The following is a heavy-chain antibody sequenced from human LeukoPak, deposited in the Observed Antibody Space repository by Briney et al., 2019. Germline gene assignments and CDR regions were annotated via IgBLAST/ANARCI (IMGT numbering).Heavy chain of an antibody. D-gene: IGHD1-26*01. CDR3: ARGVWELPFDY. Sequence: GSSVKLSCKSSGATLSSYAISRVRHAPGQGLGGRGGIIPIFGTANYAQKFQGRVTITTDESTSTAYMELSSLRSEDTAVYYCARGVWELPFDYRGQGTLVTVSS. CDR1: GATLSSYA. J-gene: IGHJ4*02. V-gene: IGHV1-69*05. CDR2: IIPIFGTA.